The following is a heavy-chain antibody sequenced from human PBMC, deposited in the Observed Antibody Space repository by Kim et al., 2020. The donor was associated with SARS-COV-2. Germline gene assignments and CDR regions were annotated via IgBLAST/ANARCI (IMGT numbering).Heavy chain of an antibody. V-gene: IGHV5-51*01. CDR3: ARHDSGNTGIFYYHIDV. Sequence: GESLKISCKGAGFTFTKHWIGWLRHRPGYGLEWMGIIYPVDSVTSYSPPFQGQVTISVDKSINPAYLQWSSLKASDTAIYYCARHDSGNTGIFYYHIDVWGKGTTVTVSS. CDR2: IYPVDSVT. J-gene: IGHJ6*03. CDR1: GFTFTKHW. D-gene: IGHD2-15*01.